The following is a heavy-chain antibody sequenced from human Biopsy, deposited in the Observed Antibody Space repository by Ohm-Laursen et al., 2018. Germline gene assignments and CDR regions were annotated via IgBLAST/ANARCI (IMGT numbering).Heavy chain of an antibody. D-gene: IGHD4-11*01. CDR1: VFTFTSYD. CDR2: ISYDGSGE. J-gene: IGHJ2*01. V-gene: IGHV3-30*03. CDR3: ARDGKRWDYSTYFSWHFDL. Sequence: SLRLSCAASVFTFTSYDMHWVRQAPGKGLEWVAVISYDGSGEYYADSLQGRFIISRDNPKNTVDLQMNSLRAEDTAVYFCARDGKRWDYSTYFSWHFDLWGRGTLVTVSS.